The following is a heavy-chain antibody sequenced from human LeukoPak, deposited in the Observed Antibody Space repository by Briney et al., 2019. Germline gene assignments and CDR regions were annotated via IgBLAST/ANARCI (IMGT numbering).Heavy chain of an antibody. J-gene: IGHJ6*03. CDR2: ICSSGSA. Sequence: SETLSLTCTVSGGSISNRNYHWGWIRQPPGKGLEWIGSICSSGSAYYNPSLKSRVTTSIDTSKNQFSLRLTSVTAADTAVYYSSTWSYDYYYMDVWGKGTTVTVSS. CDR3: STWSYDYYYMDV. CDR1: GGSISNRNYH. D-gene: IGHD6-13*01. V-gene: IGHV4-39*03.